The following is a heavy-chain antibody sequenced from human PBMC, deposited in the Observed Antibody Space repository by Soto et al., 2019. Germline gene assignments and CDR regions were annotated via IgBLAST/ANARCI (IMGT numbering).Heavy chain of an antibody. CDR1: GFTFSSYW. Sequence: PGGSLRLSCAASGFTFSSYWMSWVRQAPGKGLEWVANIKQDGSEKYYVDSVKGRFTISRDNAKNTLYLQMNSLRAEDTAVYYCAKESGDYGVYDYPYNYYYYMDVWGKGTTVTVSS. V-gene: IGHV3-7*05. CDR3: AKESGDYGVYDYPYNYYYYMDV. CDR2: IKQDGSEK. D-gene: IGHD4-17*01. J-gene: IGHJ6*03.